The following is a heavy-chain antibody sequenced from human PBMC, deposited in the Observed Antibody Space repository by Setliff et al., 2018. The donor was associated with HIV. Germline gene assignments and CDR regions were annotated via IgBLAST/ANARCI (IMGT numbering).Heavy chain of an antibody. J-gene: IGHJ6*03. V-gene: IGHV1-2*06. Sequence: ASVKVSCKTSGYTFTAYYIHWVRRAPGQGLEWMGRINPSSGGTNYAPKFQGRVTMTRDKSISTAYMELSWLRSDDTAVYYCATWGGSPDGYFYYYMDVWGKGTTVTVSS. D-gene: IGHD1-26*01. CDR2: INPSSGGT. CDR3: ATWGGSPDGYFYYYMDV. CDR1: GYTFTAYY.